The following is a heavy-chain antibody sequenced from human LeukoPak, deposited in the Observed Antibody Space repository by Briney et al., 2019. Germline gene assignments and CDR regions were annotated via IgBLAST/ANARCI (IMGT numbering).Heavy chain of an antibody. CDR1: GYTFTNYD. Sequence: ASVKVSCKASGYTFTNYDINWVRQAPGQGLEWMGWMNPNSGNTGYAQKFQGRVTMTRNTSISTAYMELSSLRSEDTAVYYCARGRGLTIFGVVTPRRDWFDPWGQGTLVTVSS. CDR2: MNPNSGNT. CDR3: ARGRGLTIFGVVTPRRDWFDP. V-gene: IGHV1-8*01. D-gene: IGHD3-3*01. J-gene: IGHJ5*02.